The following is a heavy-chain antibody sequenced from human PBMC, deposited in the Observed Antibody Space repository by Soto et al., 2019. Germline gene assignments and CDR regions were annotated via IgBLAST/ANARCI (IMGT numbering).Heavy chain of an antibody. D-gene: IGHD3-22*01. CDR2: IYYSGST. J-gene: IGHJ3*02. CDR3: AMNTPDTYYYDSSGPHMAFDI. V-gene: IGHV4-31*03. Sequence: SETLSLTCTVSGGSISSGGYYWSWIRQHPGKGLEWIGYIYYSGSTYYNPSLKSRVTISVDTSKNQFSLKLSSVTAADTAVYYCAMNTPDTYYYDSSGPHMAFDIWGQGTMV. CDR1: GGSISSGGYY.